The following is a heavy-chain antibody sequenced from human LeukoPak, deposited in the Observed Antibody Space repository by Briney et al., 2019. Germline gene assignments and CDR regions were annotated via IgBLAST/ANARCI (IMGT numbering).Heavy chain of an antibody. D-gene: IGHD3-22*01. V-gene: IGHV3-21*01. CDR3: ARDLALDYYDSSERGY. CDR2: ISSSSSFI. J-gene: IGHJ4*02. Sequence: GGSLRLSCAASGFTFGSYSMNWVRQAPGKGLEWVSSISSSSSFIYYAESVKGRFTISRDNAKNSLYLQMNSLRAEDTAVYYCARDLALDYYDSSERGYWGQGTLVTVSS. CDR1: GFTFGSYS.